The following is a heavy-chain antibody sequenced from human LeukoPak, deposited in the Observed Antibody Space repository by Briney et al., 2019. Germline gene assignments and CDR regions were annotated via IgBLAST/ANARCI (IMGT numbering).Heavy chain of an antibody. D-gene: IGHD6-6*01. CDR2: MNEGGSEI. Sequence: GGSLRLSCAASGFTFSGYWMTWVRQAPGTGLEWVTYMNEGGSEIYYVDSVKGRFTISRDNGKNSLYLQMNSLRADDTAVYYCASGVYAFDVWGQGTMVTVSS. CDR3: ASGVYAFDV. V-gene: IGHV3-7*01. J-gene: IGHJ3*01. CDR1: GFTFSGYW.